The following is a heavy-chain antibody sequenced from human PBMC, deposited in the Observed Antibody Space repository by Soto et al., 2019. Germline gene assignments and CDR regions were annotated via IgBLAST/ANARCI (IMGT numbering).Heavy chain of an antibody. CDR2: ISGSGGST. D-gene: IGHD3-10*01. V-gene: IGHV3-23*01. CDR1: GFTFSTYA. CDR3: AKVHGSGNYHNFPDY. J-gene: IGHJ4*02. Sequence: QPGGSLRLSCAASGFTFSTYAISWVRQAPGKGLEWVSLISGSGGSTYYADSVKGRFTISRDNSKNTLYLQMNSLRAEDTAVYYCAKVHGSGNYHNFPDYWGQGTRVTVSS.